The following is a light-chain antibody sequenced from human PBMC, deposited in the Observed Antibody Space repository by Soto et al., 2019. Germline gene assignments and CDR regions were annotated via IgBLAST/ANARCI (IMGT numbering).Light chain of an antibody. CDR1: QTVSSQ. V-gene: IGKV3-11*01. Sequence: LLTQSPATLSLSPGESATLSCRASQTVSSQLAWYQQKPGQAPRLLIYDASKRATGVPGRFSGSGSGTDFTLTISSLEHDDFGVYYCQQRSSWPTFGQGTRVEIK. J-gene: IGKJ1*01. CDR3: QQRSSWPT. CDR2: DAS.